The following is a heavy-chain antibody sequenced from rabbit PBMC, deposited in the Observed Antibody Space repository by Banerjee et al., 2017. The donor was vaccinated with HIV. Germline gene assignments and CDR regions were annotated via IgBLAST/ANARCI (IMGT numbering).Heavy chain of an antibody. CDR1: GLDFSSNA. CDR3: ARSQNTYGYAGYWDL. J-gene: IGHJ6*01. D-gene: IGHD6-1*01. Sequence: QSLEESGGDLVKPGASLTLTCTASGLDFSSNAMCWVRQAPGKGLEWIGCIGGGSSGSTYYATWAKGRFTISKTSSTTVTLQMTSLTAADTATYFCARSQNTYGYAGYWDLWGPGTLVTVS. CDR2: IGGGSSGST. V-gene: IGHV1S40*01.